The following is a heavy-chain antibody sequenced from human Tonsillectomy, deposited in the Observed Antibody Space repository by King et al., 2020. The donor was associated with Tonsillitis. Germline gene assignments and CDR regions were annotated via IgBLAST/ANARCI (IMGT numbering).Heavy chain of an antibody. D-gene: IGHD6-13*01. Sequence: QLQESGPGLVKPAQTLSVTCTVSGGSLSSGTYYWTWIRQSAGKGLEWIGRIYASGRTDYNPSLKSRVTMSIDTSTNQFSLEMKSVTAADTAVYFCLRQYSSSRYWNWYLDLWGRGTLAT. CDR2: IYASGRT. V-gene: IGHV4-61*02. J-gene: IGHJ2*01. CDR3: LRQYSSSRYWNWYLDL. CDR1: GGSLSSGTYY.